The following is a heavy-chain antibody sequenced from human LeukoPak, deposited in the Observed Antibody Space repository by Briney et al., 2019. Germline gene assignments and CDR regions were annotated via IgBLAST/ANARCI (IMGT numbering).Heavy chain of an antibody. CDR3: ARGARVHEAVDGVGIVDS. J-gene: IGHJ4*02. CDR2: INPNSGGT. Sequence: ASVKVSCKASGYTFTGYYMHWVRQAPGQGLEWMGWINPNSGGTNYAQKFQARVTMTRDTSISTAYMDLSRLRSDDTAMYYCARGARVHEAVDGVGIVDSWGQGTLVTVSS. CDR1: GYTFTGYY. V-gene: IGHV1-2*02. D-gene: IGHD2-21*01.